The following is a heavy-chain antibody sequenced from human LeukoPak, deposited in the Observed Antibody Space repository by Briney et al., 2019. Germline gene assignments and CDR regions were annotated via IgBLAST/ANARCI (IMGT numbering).Heavy chain of an antibody. D-gene: IGHD4-17*01. CDR3: ARRTVTNWFDP. J-gene: IGHJ5*02. CDR2: IYPGDSDT. V-gene: IGHV5-51*01. Sequence: GESLKISCKGSGYSFTSYWIGWVRQMPGKGLEWRGIIYPGDSDTRYSPSFQGQVTISADKSISTAYLQWSSLEASDTAMYYCARRTVTNWFDPWGQGTLVTVSS. CDR1: GYSFTSYW.